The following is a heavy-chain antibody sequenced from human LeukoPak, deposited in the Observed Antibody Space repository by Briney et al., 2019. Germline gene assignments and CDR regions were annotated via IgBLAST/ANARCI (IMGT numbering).Heavy chain of an antibody. CDR2: IYYSGST. D-gene: IGHD6-19*01. Sequence: SETLSLTCTVSAGSISSSSYYWGWIRQPPGKGLEGIGSIYYSGSTYYNPSLKSRVTISVDTSKNQFSLKLSSVTAADTAVYYCARVVFGWYPDYWGQGTLVTVSS. CDR3: ARVVFGWYPDY. CDR1: AGSISSSSYY. J-gene: IGHJ4*02. V-gene: IGHV4-39*07.